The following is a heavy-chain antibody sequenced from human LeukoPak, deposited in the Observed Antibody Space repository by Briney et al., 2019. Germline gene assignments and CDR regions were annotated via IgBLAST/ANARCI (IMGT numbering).Heavy chain of an antibody. V-gene: IGHV4-59*01. CDR3: ARGVRFWSGYLEAFDI. CDR2: IYYSGST. D-gene: IGHD3-3*01. J-gene: IGHJ3*02. Sequence: PSETLSLTCTVSGGSISSYYWSWIRQPPGKGLEWTGYIYYSGSTNYNPSLKSRVTISVDTSKNQFSLKLSSVTAADTAVYYCARGVRFWSGYLEAFDIWGQGTMVTVSS. CDR1: GGSISSYY.